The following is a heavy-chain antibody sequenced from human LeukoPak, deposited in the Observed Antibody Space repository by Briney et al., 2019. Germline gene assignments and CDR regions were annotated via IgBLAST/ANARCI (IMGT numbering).Heavy chain of an antibody. Sequence: PGGSLRLSCAASGFTFSSYGMHWVRQAPGKGLEWVAVISYDGSNKYYADSVKGRFTISRDNSKNTLYLQMNSLRAEDTAVYYCANAKNRRTFDYWGQGTLVTVSS. V-gene: IGHV3-30*18. CDR3: ANAKNRRTFDY. CDR1: GFTFSSYG. J-gene: IGHJ4*02. CDR2: ISYDGSNK.